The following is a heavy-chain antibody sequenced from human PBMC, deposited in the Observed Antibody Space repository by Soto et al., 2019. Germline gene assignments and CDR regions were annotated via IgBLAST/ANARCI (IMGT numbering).Heavy chain of an antibody. J-gene: IGHJ4*02. D-gene: IGHD3-9*01. Sequence: PSETLSLTCTVSGDSIRPYYWTWIRQPPGKGLEWIGYISYSGSVLYVSSLKSRLTISVDTSKNQFSLKLKSVTAEDTAVYFCARVTYDSLTAYSYYFDCWGQGTLVTVSS. CDR2: ISYSGSV. CDR3: ARVTYDSLTAYSYYFDC. V-gene: IGHV4-59*01. CDR1: GDSIRPYY.